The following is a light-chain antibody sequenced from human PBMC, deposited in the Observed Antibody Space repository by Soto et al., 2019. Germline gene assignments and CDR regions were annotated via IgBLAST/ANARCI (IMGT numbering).Light chain of an antibody. CDR2: DAS. J-gene: IGKJ4*01. CDR1: QDISNY. CDR3: QQYDNPALT. Sequence: DIQMTQSPSSLSASVGDRVTITCQARQDISNYLNGYQQKPGKAPKGLIYDASNLETGVPSRFSGSGSGTDFTFTISSLQPEDIATYYCQQYDNPALTFGGGTKVEIK. V-gene: IGKV1-33*01.